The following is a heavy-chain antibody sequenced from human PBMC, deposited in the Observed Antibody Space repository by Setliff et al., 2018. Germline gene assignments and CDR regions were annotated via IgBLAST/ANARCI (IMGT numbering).Heavy chain of an antibody. Sequence: GGSLRLSSATSGFTFNHFAMAWVRQAPGKGLEWVSIISGDSSFTNYADSVRGRATIFRDSSGNNVYLHMNSLTAADSAMYYCAKAGGSGFGMDYLDSWGQGTLVTVSS. CDR1: GFTFNHFA. V-gene: IGHV3-23*01. CDR3: AKAGGSGFGMDYLDS. D-gene: IGHD3-3*01. CDR2: ISGDSSFT. J-gene: IGHJ4*02.